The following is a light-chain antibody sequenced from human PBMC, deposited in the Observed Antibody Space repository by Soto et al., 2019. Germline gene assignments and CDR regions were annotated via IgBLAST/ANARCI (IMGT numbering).Light chain of an antibody. V-gene: IGKV3-20*01. CDR3: QHHGGSIT. Sequence: EIVLTQSPGTLSLSPGERATLSCRASQSVSSNSLAWYLQKPGQAPRLLIYGASNRATGIADRFSGSGSGADFTLTISRLEPEDFAVYFCQHHGGSITVGQGTRLEIK. CDR1: QSVSSNS. J-gene: IGKJ5*01. CDR2: GAS.